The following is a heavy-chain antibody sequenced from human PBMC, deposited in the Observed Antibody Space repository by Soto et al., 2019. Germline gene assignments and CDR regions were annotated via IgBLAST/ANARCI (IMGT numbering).Heavy chain of an antibody. V-gene: IGHV3-30*18. CDR2: ISYDGSNK. J-gene: IGHJ6*02. CDR1: GYTFSRYG. D-gene: IGHD3-22*01. CDR3: AKAIVADHYYYGMDV. Sequence: QVQLVESGGGVLQPGKSLRLSCAASGYTFSRYGMHWVRQAPGKGLEWVAVISYDGSNKFYGDSVKGQFTISRDNSKNTLYLQMDSLRGEDTAVYYCAKAIVADHYYYGMDVWGQGTTVTVSS.